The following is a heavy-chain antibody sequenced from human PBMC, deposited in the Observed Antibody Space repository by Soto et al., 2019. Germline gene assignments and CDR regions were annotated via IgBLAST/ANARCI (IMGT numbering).Heavy chain of an antibody. D-gene: IGHD5-18*01. CDR2: ISSNGRST. V-gene: IGHV3-64*07. Sequence: EVQLLESGGGLVQPGASLRLSCAASGFTFSTSAIHWVRQAPGKGLEYVSAISSNGRSTFYADSVKGRFTISRDNSKNTLYLQMGSLRAEDMAVYYCVTSTHGIQLWLTPTGAFDIWGQGTMVTVSS. J-gene: IGHJ3*02. CDR3: VTSTHGIQLWLTPTGAFDI. CDR1: GFTFSTSA.